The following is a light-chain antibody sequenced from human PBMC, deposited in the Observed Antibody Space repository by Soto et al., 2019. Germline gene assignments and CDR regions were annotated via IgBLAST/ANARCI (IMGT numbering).Light chain of an antibody. CDR1: QTVGSY. J-gene: IGKJ4*01. Sequence: EIVLTQSPATLSLSPGERATLPCRASQTVGSYLAWFRQTPGQAPRLLIYDTSTRATGVPARFSGSGSETDFNLTISSLQSEDFAVYYCQQYNNWPRATFGGGTKVDIK. CDR2: DTS. CDR3: QQYNNWPRAT. V-gene: IGKV3-15*01.